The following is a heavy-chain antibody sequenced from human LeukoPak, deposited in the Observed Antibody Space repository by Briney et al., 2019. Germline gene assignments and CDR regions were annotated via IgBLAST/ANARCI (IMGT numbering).Heavy chain of an antibody. D-gene: IGHD6-13*01. CDR1: GGTFSSYA. CDR3: ARAAYSSQSGDY. Sequence: SVKVSCKASGGTFSSYAISWVRQAPGQGLEWMGRIIPILGIANYAQKFQGRVTITADKSTSTAYMELSSLRSEDTAVYYCARAAYSSQSGDYWGQGTLVTVSS. V-gene: IGHV1-69*04. J-gene: IGHJ4*02. CDR2: IIPILGIA.